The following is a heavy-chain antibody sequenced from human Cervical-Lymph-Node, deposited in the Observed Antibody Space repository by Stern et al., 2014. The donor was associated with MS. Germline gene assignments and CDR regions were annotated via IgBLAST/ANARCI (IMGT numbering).Heavy chain of an antibody. V-gene: IGHV1-69*01. CDR1: GGTFSNSA. J-gene: IGHJ6*02. CDR3: ATSSGFYSAMDV. CDR2: IIRIFCTA. D-gene: IGHD3-10*01. Sequence: QVQLVQSGAEVKKPGSSVKVSCKTSGGTFSNSALSWIRKAPGQGLEWRGVIIRIFCTASYEERFQNRVTISAHESTNTAFMQLSGLRSEDTAVYYCATSSGFYSAMDVWGQGTAVTVSS.